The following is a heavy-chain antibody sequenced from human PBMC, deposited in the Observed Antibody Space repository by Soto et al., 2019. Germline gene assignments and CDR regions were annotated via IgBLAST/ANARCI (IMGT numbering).Heavy chain of an antibody. CDR3: ARLAIYYYGMDV. J-gene: IGHJ6*02. D-gene: IGHD2-21*01. Sequence: PSETLSLTCAVYGGSFSGYYWSWIRQPPGKGLEWIGEIAHSGSTNYNPSLKSRATISVDTSKNQFSLKLSSVTAADTAVYYCARLAIYYYGMDVWGQGTTVTVSS. CDR2: IAHSGST. CDR1: GGSFSGYY. V-gene: IGHV4-34*01.